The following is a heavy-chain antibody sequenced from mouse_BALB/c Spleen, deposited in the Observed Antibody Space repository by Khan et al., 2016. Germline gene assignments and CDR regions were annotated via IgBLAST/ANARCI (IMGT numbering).Heavy chain of an antibody. V-gene: IGHV5-17*02. CDR2: ISSGGSVI. CDR3: GRGDY. CDR1: GFTFSSFG. J-gene: IGHJ2*01. Sequence: EVELVESGGGLVQPGGSRKLSCAASGFTFSSFGMHWVRQAPEKGLEWVAFISSGGSVIYYADTVKGRFTISRDNPKNTLFLQMTSLRSEDTARYYCGRGDYWGQGTTLTVSS.